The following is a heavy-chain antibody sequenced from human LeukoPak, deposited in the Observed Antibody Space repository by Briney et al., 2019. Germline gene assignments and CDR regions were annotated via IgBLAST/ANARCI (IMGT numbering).Heavy chain of an antibody. V-gene: IGHV1-18*01. CDR2: ISAYNGNT. Sequence: ASVKVSCKASGYTFTSYGFTWVRQAPGQGLEWMGWISAYNGNTDYAQKFQGRVTMTTDTSTSTAYMELSSLRSEDTAVYYCARMDSSSSQFGGYWGQGTLVTVSS. CDR1: GYTFTSYG. J-gene: IGHJ4*02. D-gene: IGHD6-6*01. CDR3: ARMDSSSSQFGGY.